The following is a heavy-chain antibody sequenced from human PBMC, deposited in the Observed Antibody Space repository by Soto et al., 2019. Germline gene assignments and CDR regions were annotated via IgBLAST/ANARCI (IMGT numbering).Heavy chain of an antibody. D-gene: IGHD6-6*01. Sequence: SETLSLTCAVYGGSFSGYYWSWIRQPPGKGLEWIGEINHSGSTNYNPSLKSRVTISVDTSKNQFSLKLSSVTAADTAVYYCALMVFEYSSSSRYYWGQGTLVTVSS. CDR3: ALMVFEYSSSSRYY. V-gene: IGHV4-34*01. CDR2: INHSGST. J-gene: IGHJ4*02. CDR1: GGSFSGYY.